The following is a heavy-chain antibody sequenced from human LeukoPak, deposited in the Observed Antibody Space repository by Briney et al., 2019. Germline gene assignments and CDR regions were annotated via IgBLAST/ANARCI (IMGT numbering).Heavy chain of an antibody. CDR3: ARGDFHDDYGDYPFDY. J-gene: IGHJ4*02. CDR2: IIPIFGTA. V-gene: IGHV1-69*05. D-gene: IGHD4-17*01. Sequence: SVKVSCKASGGTFSSYAISWVRQAPGQGLEWMGRIIPIFGTANYAHKFQGRVTITTDESTSTAYMELSSLRSEDTAVYYCARGDFHDDYGDYPFDYWGQGTLVTVSS. CDR1: GGTFSSYA.